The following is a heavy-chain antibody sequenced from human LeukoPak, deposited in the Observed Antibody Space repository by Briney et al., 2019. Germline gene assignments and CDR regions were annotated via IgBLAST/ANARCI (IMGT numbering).Heavy chain of an antibody. CDR3: ARAPGYCSSTSCYRDY. CDR2: ISNSGDTT. D-gene: IGHD2-2*01. Sequence: PGGSLRLSCAASGFTFSSYAMSWVRQAPGKGLEWVSAISNSGDTTYYADSVKGRFTISRDNSKNTVALQMNSLRAEDTAVYYCARAPGYCSSTSCYRDYWGQGTLVTVSS. J-gene: IGHJ4*02. CDR1: GFTFSSYA. V-gene: IGHV3-23*01.